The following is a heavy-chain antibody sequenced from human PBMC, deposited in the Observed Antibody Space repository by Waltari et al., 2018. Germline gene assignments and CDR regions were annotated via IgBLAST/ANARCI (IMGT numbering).Heavy chain of an antibody. V-gene: IGHV3-30*04. Sequence: QVHLVEFGGGVVQPGRSLRLSCAASQFPFSSYAMSWVRQAPGKGLEWVAVISYNERNIYYVDSVKGRFIISRDNSRKMLYLQMNSLRTEDTAVYYCARDYCDRTNCHGMDVWGQGTTVTVSS. D-gene: IGHD3-22*01. CDR3: ARDYCDRTNCHGMDV. CDR2: ISYNERNI. J-gene: IGHJ6*02. CDR1: QFPFSSYA.